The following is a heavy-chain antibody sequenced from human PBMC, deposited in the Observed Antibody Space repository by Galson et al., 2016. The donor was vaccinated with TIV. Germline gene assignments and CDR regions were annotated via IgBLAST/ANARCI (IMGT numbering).Heavy chain of an antibody. V-gene: IGHV3-30*18. CDR3: AKDLGFFDGSGFQGIKHPDY. CDR2: ISNDGSDK. J-gene: IGHJ4*02. Sequence: SLRLSCAASGFTFSAYGMHWVRQAPVKGLEWVAVISNDGSDKIYRDSVKGRFTISRDNSKNTLYLQMSGLRAQDTAAYYCAKDLGFFDGSGFQGIKHPDYWGQGTLVTVSS. D-gene: IGHD3-22*01. CDR1: GFTFSAYG.